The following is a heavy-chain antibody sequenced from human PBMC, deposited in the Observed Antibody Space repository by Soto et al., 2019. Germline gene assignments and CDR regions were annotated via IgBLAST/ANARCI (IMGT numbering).Heavy chain of an antibody. CDR1: GFTFSSYA. J-gene: IGHJ4*02. CDR3: AKDPVTMVLGVYHIYDY. D-gene: IGHD3-10*01. CDR2: ISGSGGST. Sequence: EVQLLESGGGLVQPGGSLRLSCAASGFTFSSYAMSWVRQAPGKGLEWVSAISGSGGSTYYADSVKGRFTISRDNSKNTLYLQMNSLGAEDTAVYYCAKDPVTMVLGVYHIYDYWGQGTLVTLSS. V-gene: IGHV3-23*01.